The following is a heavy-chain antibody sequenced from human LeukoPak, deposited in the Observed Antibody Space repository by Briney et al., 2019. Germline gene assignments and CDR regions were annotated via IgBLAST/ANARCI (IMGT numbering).Heavy chain of an antibody. CDR3: GRVYCSTTSCYDYYDYYMDV. CDR1: GFTFDDYG. CDR2: TDWDGAST. V-gene: IGHV3-20*04. D-gene: IGHD2-2*01. J-gene: IGHJ6*03. Sequence: GGSLRLSCAASGFTFDDYGMSWVRHVPGKGLEWVSGTDWDGASTGYADSVKGRFTISRDNVKNSLYLQMNSLRVEDTALYFCGRVYCSTTSCYDYYDYYMDVWGIGTAVTVSS.